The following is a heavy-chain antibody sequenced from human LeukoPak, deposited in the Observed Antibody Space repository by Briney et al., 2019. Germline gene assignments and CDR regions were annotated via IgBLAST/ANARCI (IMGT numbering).Heavy chain of an antibody. D-gene: IGHD5-24*01. CDR1: CGSICVYY. Sequence: SETLSLTCTVSCGSICVYYWRWVGQPPGKGLELIGYISHSGSINYNPSLQSRVTISIDTTNNQFSLSVRSATAADTAVYYCARSRDAYLLDYWGQGTLVTVSS. CDR3: ARSRDAYLLDY. V-gene: IGHV4-59*01. CDR2: ISHSGSI. J-gene: IGHJ4*02.